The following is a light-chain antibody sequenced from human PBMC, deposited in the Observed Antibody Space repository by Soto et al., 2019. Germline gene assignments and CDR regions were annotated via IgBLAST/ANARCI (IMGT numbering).Light chain of an antibody. CDR3: CSFPGNYITSV. Sequence: QSGLTQPRSVSGSPGQSVTISSTGTSHDGSWHQQHSGKAPILSSADVNKRPTGVPHRVAGSKSRITASLTIPALLAEDADDYYCCSFPGNYITSVFGPGTQVTGL. CDR1: SHD. V-gene: IGLV2-11*01. J-gene: IGLJ1*01. CDR2: DVN.